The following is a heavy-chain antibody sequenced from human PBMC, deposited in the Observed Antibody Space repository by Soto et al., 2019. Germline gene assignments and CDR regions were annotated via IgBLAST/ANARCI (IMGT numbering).Heavy chain of an antibody. CDR2: ISYDGSDK. D-gene: IGHD3-22*01. Sequence: GGSLSLSCAASGFTFSSYAMHWVRQAPGKGLEWVALISYDGSDKDYADSVKGRFTISRDNSRNTLFLQMNSLRAEDTAVYYSARDYYKYYDSSGYYRSPAYWGQGTLVTVSS. V-gene: IGHV3-30-3*01. CDR1: GFTFSSYA. CDR3: ARDYYKYYDSSGYYRSPAY. J-gene: IGHJ4*02.